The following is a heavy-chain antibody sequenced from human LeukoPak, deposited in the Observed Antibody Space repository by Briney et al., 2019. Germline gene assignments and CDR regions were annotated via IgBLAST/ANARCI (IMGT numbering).Heavy chain of an antibody. J-gene: IGHJ4*02. CDR1: GFTFSTYW. CDR2: IKQDGTEK. V-gene: IGHV3-7*01. D-gene: IGHD3-16*01. CDR3: ARYRGSGGQRLDY. Sequence: GGSLRLAWAAAGFTFSTYWMTWVRQAPGKGLEWVANIKQDGTEKYYVDSVKGRFSVSRDNAKTSLYLQMNSLRAEDPAVYYCARYRGSGGQRLDYWGQGTLVTVSS.